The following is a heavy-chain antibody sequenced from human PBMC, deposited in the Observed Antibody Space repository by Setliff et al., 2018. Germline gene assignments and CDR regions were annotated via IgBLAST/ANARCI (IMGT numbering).Heavy chain of an antibody. J-gene: IGHJ3*02. Sequence: ASVKVSCKASGGTFSSYGISWVRQAPGQGLEWMGGIIPIFGTAIYAQKFQGRVTITADESTSTAYMELSSLRSEDTAVYYCARDVFPYHYEGAFDIWGQGTMVTVSS. V-gene: IGHV1-69*13. CDR2: IIPIFGTA. CDR3: ARDVFPYHYEGAFDI. D-gene: IGHD3-22*01. CDR1: GGTFSSYG.